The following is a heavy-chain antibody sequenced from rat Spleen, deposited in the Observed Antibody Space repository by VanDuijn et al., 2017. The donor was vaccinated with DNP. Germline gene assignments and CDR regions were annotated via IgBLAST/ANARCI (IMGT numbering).Heavy chain of an antibody. Sequence: QVQLKESGPGLVQPSQTLSLTCTIAGFPLTRYNVHWIRQTPGKGLEWMGVIWNTGGTRYNSVLNSRLTISKDTSKNQVFLKMNSLQPEDTATYYCVTGVYGGYEDWFAYWGQGTLVTVSS. CDR3: VTGVYGGYEDWFAY. D-gene: IGHD1-11*01. CDR1: GFPLTRYN. V-gene: IGHV2-41*01. CDR2: IWNTGGT. J-gene: IGHJ3*01.